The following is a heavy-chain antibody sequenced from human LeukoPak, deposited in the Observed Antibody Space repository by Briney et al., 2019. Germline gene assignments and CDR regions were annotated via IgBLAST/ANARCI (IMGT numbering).Heavy chain of an antibody. Sequence: SETLSLTCAVYGGSFSGYYWSWIRQPPGKGLEWIGEINHSGSTHYNPSLKSRVTISVDTSKNQFSLKLSSVTAADTAVYYCATGRPSPYYDFWSGYYTSSYYLDYWGQGTLVTVSS. D-gene: IGHD3-3*01. V-gene: IGHV4-34*01. CDR3: ATGRPSPYYDFWSGYYTSSYYLDY. CDR2: INHSGST. J-gene: IGHJ4*02. CDR1: GGSFSGYY.